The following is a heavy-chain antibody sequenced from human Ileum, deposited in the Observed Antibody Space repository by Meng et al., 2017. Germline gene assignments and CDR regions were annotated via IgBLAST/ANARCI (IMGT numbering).Heavy chain of an antibody. D-gene: IGHD4-23*01. CDR1: SGSITSDTY. CDR2: ISHSGST. Sequence: VQLQGSGPGLVKPSGTLSLTCAVSSGSITSDTYWSWVRLPPGKGLEWIGQISHSGSTFYNPSLKSRVTMSVDKSKSQFSLMLTSVTAADTAVYYCARHGGYYQGFWGQGTLVTVSS. V-gene: IGHV4-4*02. J-gene: IGHJ4*02. CDR3: ARHGGYYQGF.